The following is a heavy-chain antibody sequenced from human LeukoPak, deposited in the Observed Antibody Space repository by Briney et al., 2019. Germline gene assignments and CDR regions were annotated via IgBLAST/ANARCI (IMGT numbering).Heavy chain of an antibody. CDR1: DFTFTSYG. V-gene: IGHV3-33*01. CDR3: ARDPSNYYLDV. Sequence: GGSLRLSCAASDFTFTSYGMHWVRQAPGKGLEWVAVIWYDGSNKDYADSVKGRFTISRDNSKNTLYLQMNSLRAEDTAVYYCARDPSNYYLDVWGKGTTVTVSS. CDR2: IWYDGSNK. J-gene: IGHJ6*03.